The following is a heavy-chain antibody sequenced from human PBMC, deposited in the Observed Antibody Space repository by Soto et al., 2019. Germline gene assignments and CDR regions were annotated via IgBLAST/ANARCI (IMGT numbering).Heavy chain of an antibody. D-gene: IGHD2-21*01. CDR2: IWYDGSQT. CDR3: AKDPLEPWGGAYFDY. J-gene: IGHJ4*02. Sequence: QEQLVESGGGVVQPGTSLRLSCAASGFNFNNYGMHWVRQAPGKGLEWVAVIWYDGSQTRFADSVKGRFSISRDNFKNTLYLQMNSLRAEDTALYYCAKDPLEPWGGAYFDYWGQGTLVTVSS. CDR1: GFNFNNYG. V-gene: IGHV3-33*06.